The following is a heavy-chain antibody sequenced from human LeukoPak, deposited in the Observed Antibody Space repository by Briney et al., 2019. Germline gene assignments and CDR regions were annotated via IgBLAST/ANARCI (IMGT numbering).Heavy chain of an antibody. V-gene: IGHV1-8*01. D-gene: IGHD2-15*01. Sequence: ASVKVSCKASGYTFTSYDINWVRQATGQGLEWMGWMNPNNGNTGYAQKFQGRVTVIRNTSISTAYMELSSLRSEDTAVYYCARTGCSGGNCYYYYYGMDVWGQGTTVTVSS. CDR3: ARTGCSGGNCYYYYYGMDV. J-gene: IGHJ6*02. CDR1: GYTFTSYD. CDR2: MNPNNGNT.